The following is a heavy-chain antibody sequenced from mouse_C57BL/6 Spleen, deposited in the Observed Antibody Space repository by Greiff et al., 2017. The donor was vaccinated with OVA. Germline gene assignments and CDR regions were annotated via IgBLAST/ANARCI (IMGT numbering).Heavy chain of an antibody. CDR3: ARGRDLPEGYYAMDY. D-gene: IGHD5-5*01. J-gene: IGHJ4*01. CDR1: GYAFSSYW. CDR2: IYPGDGDT. V-gene: IGHV1-80*01. Sequence: QVQLKESGAELVKPGASVKISCKASGYAFSSYWMNWVKQRPGKGLEWIGQIYPGDGDTNYNGKFKGKATLTADKSSSTAYMQLSSLTSEDSAVYFCARGRDLPEGYYAMDYWGQGTSVTVSS.